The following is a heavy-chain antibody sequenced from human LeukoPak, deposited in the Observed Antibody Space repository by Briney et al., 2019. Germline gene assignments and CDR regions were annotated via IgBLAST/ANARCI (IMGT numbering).Heavy chain of an antibody. CDR1: GGSFSGYY. CDR2: IYTSGST. CDR3: ARESIYGDYGH. V-gene: IGHV4-4*07. J-gene: IGHJ4*02. Sequence: PSETLSLTCAVYGGSFSGYYWSWIRQPAGKGLEWIGRIYTSGSTNYNPSLKSRVTISVDTSKNQFSLKLSSVTAADTAVYYCARESIYGDYGHWGQGTLVTVSS. D-gene: IGHD4-17*01.